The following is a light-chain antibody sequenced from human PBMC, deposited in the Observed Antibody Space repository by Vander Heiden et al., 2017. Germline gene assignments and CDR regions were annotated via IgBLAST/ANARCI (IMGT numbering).Light chain of an antibody. Sequence: ELVIPQSPATLSVSPGERATLSCRASQSVSSNLAWYQQKPGQAPRLLIYGASTRATGIPARFSGSGSGTEFTLTISSLQSEDFAVYYCQQYNNWPLTFGGGTKVEIK. CDR2: GAS. CDR1: QSVSSN. V-gene: IGKV3-15*01. CDR3: QQYNNWPLT. J-gene: IGKJ4*01.